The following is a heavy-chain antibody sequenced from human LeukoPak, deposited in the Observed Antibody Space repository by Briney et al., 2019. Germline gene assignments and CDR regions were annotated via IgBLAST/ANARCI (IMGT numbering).Heavy chain of an antibody. Sequence: ASVKVSCKASGGTFSSYAISWVRQAPGQGLEWMGGIIPIFGTANYAQKFQGRVTITADKSTSTAYMELSSLRSEDTAVYYCARGSVFIAASPWFDPWGQGTLVTVSS. V-gene: IGHV1-69*06. CDR3: ARGSVFIAASPWFDP. CDR2: IIPIFGTA. CDR1: GGTFSSYA. D-gene: IGHD6-13*01. J-gene: IGHJ5*02.